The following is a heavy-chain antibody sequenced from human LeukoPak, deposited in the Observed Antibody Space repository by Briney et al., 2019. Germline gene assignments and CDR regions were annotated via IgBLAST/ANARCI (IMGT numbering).Heavy chain of an antibody. CDR1: DGSSSRYY. J-gene: IGHJ3*02. D-gene: IGHD1-26*01. CDR2: IYSSGTT. Sequence: SETLSLTCNVSDGSSSRYYWSWIRQPPGKGLEWIGYIYSSGTTNYNPSLKSRVTLSVDTSKNQFSLKLNSVTAADTAVYYCARHVSYTGDAFDNWGQGTMVTVSS. V-gene: IGHV4-59*08. CDR3: ARHVSYTGDAFDN.